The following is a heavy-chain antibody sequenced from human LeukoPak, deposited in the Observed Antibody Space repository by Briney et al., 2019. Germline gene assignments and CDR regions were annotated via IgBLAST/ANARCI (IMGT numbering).Heavy chain of an antibody. D-gene: IGHD5-12*01. V-gene: IGHV1-3*01. Sequence: KFQGRVTITRDTSASTAYMELSSLRSEDTAVYYCARGGYSGYPLGYWGQGTLVTVSS. J-gene: IGHJ4*02. CDR3: ARGGYSGYPLGY.